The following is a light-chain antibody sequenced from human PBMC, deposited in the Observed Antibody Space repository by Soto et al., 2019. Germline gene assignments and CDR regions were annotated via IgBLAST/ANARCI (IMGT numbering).Light chain of an antibody. Sequence: MQINQSTTTLSGSVGESGTMSCXASHSNRNYLAWYQQKPGKVPKLLIYAASTLQSGVPSRFSGSGSGTDFTLTISSLQSEDVATYYCQKYNSPLITFGGGTKVDIK. V-gene: IGKV1-27*01. CDR1: HSNRNY. CDR2: AAS. CDR3: QKYNSPLIT. J-gene: IGKJ4*01.